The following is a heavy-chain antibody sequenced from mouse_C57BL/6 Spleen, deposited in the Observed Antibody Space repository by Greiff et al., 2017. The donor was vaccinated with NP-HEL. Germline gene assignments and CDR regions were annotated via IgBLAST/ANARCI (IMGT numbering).Heavy chain of an antibody. V-gene: IGHV1-69*01. CDR3: ARWDTTEGFAY. CDR2: IDPSDSYT. Sequence: QVQLQQSGAELVMPGASVKLSCKASGYTFTSYWTHWVKQRPGQGLEWIGEIDPSDSYTNYNQKFKGKSTLTVDKSSSTAYMQLSSLTSEDSAVYYCARWDTTEGFAYWGQGTLVTVSA. D-gene: IGHD1-1*01. CDR1: GYTFTSYW. J-gene: IGHJ3*01.